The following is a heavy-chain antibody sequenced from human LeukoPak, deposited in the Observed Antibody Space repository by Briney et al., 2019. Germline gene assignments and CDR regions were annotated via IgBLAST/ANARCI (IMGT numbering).Heavy chain of an antibody. D-gene: IGHD2-15*01. CDR1: GGSISSGDYY. J-gene: IGHJ5*02. Sequence: SETLSLTCTVSGGSISSGDYYCSWIRQPPGKGLEWIGYIYYSGSTYYNPSLKSRVTISVDTSKNQFSLKLSSVTAADTAVYYCARSPYCSGGSCYLENWFDPWGQGTLVTVSS. V-gene: IGHV4-30-4*01. CDR2: IYYSGST. CDR3: ARSPYCSGGSCYLENWFDP.